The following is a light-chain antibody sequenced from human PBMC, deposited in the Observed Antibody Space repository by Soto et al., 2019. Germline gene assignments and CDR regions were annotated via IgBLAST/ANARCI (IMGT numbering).Light chain of an antibody. V-gene: IGKV1-5*03. CDR2: KAS. CDR1: QTISSW. CDR3: QHYNSYSEA. J-gene: IGKJ1*01. Sequence: DIQMTQSRSTLFGSVGDRVTITCGASQTISSWLAWYQQKPGKAPKLLIYKASTLKSGVPARFSGSGSGTEFTLTISSLQPDDFATYYCQHYNSYSEAFGQGTKVDIK.